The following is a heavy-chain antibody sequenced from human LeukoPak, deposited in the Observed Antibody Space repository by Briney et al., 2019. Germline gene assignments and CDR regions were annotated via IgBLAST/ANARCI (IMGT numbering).Heavy chain of an antibody. CDR1: GLTFSSSA. CDR2: ITSGSTYM. J-gene: IGHJ4*02. D-gene: IGHD3-10*01. V-gene: IGHV3-21*01. CDR3: ATEIRAVQDLYY. Sequence: GGSLRLSCAASGLTFSSSAMNWVRQAPGKGLEWVSSITSGSTYMFYADAVKGRFTIPRDDAKNSLYLQMNDLRAEDTAVYYCATEIRAVQDLYYWGQGTLVTVSS.